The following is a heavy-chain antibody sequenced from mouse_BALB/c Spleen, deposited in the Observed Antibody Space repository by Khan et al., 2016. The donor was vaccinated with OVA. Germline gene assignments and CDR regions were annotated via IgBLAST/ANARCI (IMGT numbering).Heavy chain of an antibody. CDR2: ISTYSGNT. D-gene: IGHD2-3*01. V-gene: IGHV1S137*01. J-gene: IGHJ2*01. CDR3: ARPAYDGYYDY. Sequence: QVQLKQSGPELVRPGVSVKISCKGSGYTFTDYAMYWVKQSHAESLEWIGLISTYSGNTNYNQKFKSKATMTVDKSSTTAYMELARLTSEDSAIYYCARPAYDGYYDYWGQGTTLTVSS. CDR1: GYTFTDYA.